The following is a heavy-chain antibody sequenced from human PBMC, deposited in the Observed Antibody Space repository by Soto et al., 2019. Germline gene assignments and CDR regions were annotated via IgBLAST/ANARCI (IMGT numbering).Heavy chain of an antibody. CDR1: GFTFSSCA. V-gene: IGHV3-23*01. D-gene: IGHD3-16*02. CDR3: AKEKDYDYVWGSYRYTSDY. Sequence: GGSLRLSCAASGFTFSSCAMSWVRQAPGKGLEWVSAISGSGSTFYADSVKGRFTISRDNSKNTLCLQMNSLRAEDTAVYYCAKEKDYDYVWGSYRYTSDYWGQGTLVTVSS. CDR2: ISGSGST. J-gene: IGHJ4*02.